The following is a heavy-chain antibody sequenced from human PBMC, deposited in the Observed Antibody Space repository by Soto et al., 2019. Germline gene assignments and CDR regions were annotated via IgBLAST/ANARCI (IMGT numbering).Heavy chain of an antibody. Sequence: PSEALSLTCAVSGGSISSGNWWSWVRQSPGKELEWIGEIYHSGITNYNPSLKSRVTISVDNSENQLSPSLNSVTAADTAVYYCARNVRYYIDYWGQGTLVTVSS. V-gene: IGHV4-4*02. J-gene: IGHJ4*02. CDR1: GGSISSGNW. CDR2: IYHSGIT. CDR3: ARNVRYYIDY.